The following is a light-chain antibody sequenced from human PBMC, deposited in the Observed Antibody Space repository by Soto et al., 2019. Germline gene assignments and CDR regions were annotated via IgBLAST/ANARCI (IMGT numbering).Light chain of an antibody. CDR3: HQYNYWRPDRT. Sequence: EIVMTQSPATLSVSPGERATLSCRASQSVGSNLAWYQQKPGQAPRLLIYGASTRAPGIPARFSGSGSGTVVIRTISCLHSEDFAIYFCHQYNYWRPDRTFGQGTKVETK. CDR1: QSVGSN. CDR2: GAS. J-gene: IGKJ1*01. V-gene: IGKV3-15*01.